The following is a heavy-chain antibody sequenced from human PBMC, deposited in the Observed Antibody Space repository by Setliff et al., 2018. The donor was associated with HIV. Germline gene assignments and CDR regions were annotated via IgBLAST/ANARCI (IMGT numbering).Heavy chain of an antibody. CDR2: INTYNGNT. D-gene: IGHD2-15*01. CDR3: ARGSEALGFCSGGTCYSGGY. CDR1: GYTLTDYG. V-gene: IGHV1-18*01. Sequence: ASVKVSCKASGYTLTDYGISWVRQAPGQGLEWMGWINTYNGNTNCAQKFQGRVTMTTDTSTSTAYMELRSLRSGDTAVYYCARGSEALGFCSGGTCYSGGYWGQGTLVTVS. J-gene: IGHJ4*02.